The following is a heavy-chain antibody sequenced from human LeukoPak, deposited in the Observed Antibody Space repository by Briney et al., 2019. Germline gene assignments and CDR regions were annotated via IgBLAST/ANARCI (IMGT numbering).Heavy chain of an antibody. CDR1: GYPVTSYG. D-gene: IGHD2-15*01. Sequence: ASVKVSCKASGYPVTSYGISWVRQAPGQGLEWMGWISAYNGNTVYAQMLHGRVTMTTDTSTSTAYLGLRSLRSDDPAVNYCARGNYCSGGSCYDGASDYRGEGDLVTVSS. CDR2: ISAYNGNT. J-gene: IGHJ4*02. CDR3: ARGNYCSGGSCYDGASDY. V-gene: IGHV1-18*01.